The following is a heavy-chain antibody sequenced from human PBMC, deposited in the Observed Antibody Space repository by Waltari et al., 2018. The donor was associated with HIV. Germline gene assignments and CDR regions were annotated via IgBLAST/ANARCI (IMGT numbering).Heavy chain of an antibody. J-gene: IGHJ3*02. V-gene: IGHV3-43D*03. CDR1: GFTFDDYA. CDR3: STYGDSEALDI. CDR2: ISWDGCST. D-gene: IGHD4-17*01. Sequence: EVQLVESGGVVVQPGGSLRLSCAASGFTFDDYAMHWVRQAPGKGLDWVSFISWDGCSTYYVDSVKGRFTISRDNSKNSLYLQMNSLRAEDTALYYCSTYGDSEALDIWGQGTMVTVSS.